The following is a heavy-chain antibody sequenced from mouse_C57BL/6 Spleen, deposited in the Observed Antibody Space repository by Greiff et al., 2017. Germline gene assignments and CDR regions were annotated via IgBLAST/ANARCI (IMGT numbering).Heavy chain of an antibody. D-gene: IGHD2-2*01. CDR1: GYTFTSYW. CDR3: AIGGYEYYFDY. J-gene: IGHJ2*01. Sequence: QVQLQQPGAELVQPGASVKVSCKASGYTFTSYWMHWVKQRPGQGLEWIGRIHPSDSDTNYNQKFKGKATLTVDKSSSTAYMQLSSLTSEDSAVYDCAIGGYEYYFDYWGQGTTLTVSS. V-gene: IGHV1-74*01. CDR2: IHPSDSDT.